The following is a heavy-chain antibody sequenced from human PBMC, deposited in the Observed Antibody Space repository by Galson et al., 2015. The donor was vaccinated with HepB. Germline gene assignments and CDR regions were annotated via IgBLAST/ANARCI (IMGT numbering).Heavy chain of an antibody. CDR2: IYHSGST. Sequence: ETLSLTCAVSGGSISSTNWWSWVRQPPGKGLEWIGEIYHSGSTNYSPFLKSRVTISVDKSKNQFSLKLNSVTAADTAVYYCARDKKSYYYDNSPPYGMDVWGQGTTVTVSS. V-gene: IGHV4-4*02. CDR3: ARDKKSYYYDNSPPYGMDV. J-gene: IGHJ6*02. D-gene: IGHD3-22*01. CDR1: GGSISSTNW.